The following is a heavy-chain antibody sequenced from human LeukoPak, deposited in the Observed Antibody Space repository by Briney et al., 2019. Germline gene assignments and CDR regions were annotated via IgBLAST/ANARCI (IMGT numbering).Heavy chain of an antibody. D-gene: IGHD2-21*01. CDR2: IKPDGSAE. V-gene: IGHV3-7*04. J-gene: IGHJ4*02. Sequence: GGSLRLSCATSGFTFSSNWMSWVRHVPGRGLDWVANIKPDGSAEYYAASVKGRFTVSRDNAKNSLYLQMNSLRVEDTAVYYCGRGSGAPDCWGQGTLVTVS. CDR3: GRGSGAPDC. CDR1: GFTFSSNW.